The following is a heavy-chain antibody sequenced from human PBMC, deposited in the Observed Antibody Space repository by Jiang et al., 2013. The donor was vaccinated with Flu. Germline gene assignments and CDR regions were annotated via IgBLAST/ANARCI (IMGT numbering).Heavy chain of an antibody. D-gene: IGHD2-21*01. Sequence: APGKGLEWVAVISFDGNNKHYADSVKGRFTISRDNSNNTVSLYMNRLRLEDTAVYYCAKDLTLYCGGDCSVFDYWGRGTLVTVSS. J-gene: IGHJ4*02. CDR2: ISFDGNNK. V-gene: IGHV3-30*18. CDR3: AKDLTLYCGGDCSVFDY.